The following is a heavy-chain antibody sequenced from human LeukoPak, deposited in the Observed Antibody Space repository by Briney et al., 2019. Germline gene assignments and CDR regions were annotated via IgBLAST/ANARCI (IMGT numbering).Heavy chain of an antibody. J-gene: IGHJ3*02. D-gene: IGHD3-10*01. CDR3: ARVSGSSEAAFDI. CDR1: GYTFTGYY. CDR2: INPNSGGT. V-gene: IGHV1-2*02. Sequence: ASVKVFCKASGYTFTGYYMHWMRQAPGQGLEWMGWINPNSGGTNYAQKFQGRVTVTRDTSISTDYMEMSRLRSDDTAVYYCARVSGSSEAAFDIWGQGTMVTVSS.